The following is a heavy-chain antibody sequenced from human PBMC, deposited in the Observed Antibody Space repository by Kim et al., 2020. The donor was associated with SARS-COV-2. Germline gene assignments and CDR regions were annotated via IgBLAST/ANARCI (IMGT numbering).Heavy chain of an antibody. CDR3: ARDRRDYYGSGSYPGYFDY. J-gene: IGHJ4*02. Sequence: GGSLRLSCAASGFTFSSYWMSWVRQAPGKGLEWVANIKQDGSEKYYVDSVKGRFTISRDNAKNSLYLQMNSLRAEDTAVYYCARDRRDYYGSGSYPGYFDYWGQGTLVTVSS. CDR2: IKQDGSEK. D-gene: IGHD3-10*01. CDR1: GFTFSSYW. V-gene: IGHV3-7*01.